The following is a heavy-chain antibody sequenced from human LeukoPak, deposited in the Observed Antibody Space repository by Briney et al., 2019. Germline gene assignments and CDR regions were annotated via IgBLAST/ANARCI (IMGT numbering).Heavy chain of an antibody. CDR2: IIPIFGTA. CDR3: AGGSVGFGELLELPRDAFDI. V-gene: IGHV1-69*13. D-gene: IGHD3-10*01. CDR1: GGTLSSYA. J-gene: IGHJ3*02. Sequence: GASVKVSCMASGGTLSSYAISWVRQAPGQPLEWMGGIIPIFGTANYAQKFQGRVTITADESTSRAYMELSSLRSEDTAVYYCAGGSVGFGELLELPRDAFDIWGQGTMVTVSS.